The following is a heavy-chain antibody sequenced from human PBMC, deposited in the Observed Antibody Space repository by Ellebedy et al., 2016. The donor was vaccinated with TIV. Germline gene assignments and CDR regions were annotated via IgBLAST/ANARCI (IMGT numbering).Heavy chain of an antibody. Sequence: GGSLRLSXAASGFTFSSYAMHWVRQAPGKGLEWVAVISYDGSNKYYADSVKGRFTISRDNSKNTLYLQMNSLRAEDTAVYYCARDEWELVQHWGQGTLVTVSS. CDR2: ISYDGSNK. V-gene: IGHV3-30-3*01. J-gene: IGHJ1*01. D-gene: IGHD1-26*01. CDR3: ARDEWELVQH. CDR1: GFTFSSYA.